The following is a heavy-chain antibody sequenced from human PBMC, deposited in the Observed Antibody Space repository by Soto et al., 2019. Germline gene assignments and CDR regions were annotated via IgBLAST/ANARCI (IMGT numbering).Heavy chain of an antibody. V-gene: IGHV1-2*02. J-gene: IGHJ5*02. CDR1: GYTFTAQY. D-gene: IGHD6-19*01. Sequence: QVQFVPSGDEVQKPGASVTVSCQASGYTFTAQYLPWVRKAPGEWLEWMGWINPTTGATRYAQKFQGRVTMTRDTSMSTAYLEVRSLRPDDTDVYYCAKGDSSWVSWFDPWGQGTLVTVSS. CDR3: AKGDSSWVSWFDP. CDR2: INPTTGAT.